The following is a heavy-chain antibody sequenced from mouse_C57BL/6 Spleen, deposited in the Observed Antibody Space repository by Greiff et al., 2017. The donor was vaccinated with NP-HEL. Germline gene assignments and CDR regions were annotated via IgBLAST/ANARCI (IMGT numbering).Heavy chain of an antibody. CDR1: GYTFTSYW. CDR3: ARRGNLYYCDY. V-gene: IGHV1-61*01. CDR2: IYPSDSET. Sequence: VQLQQPGAELVRPGSSVKLSCKASGYTFTSYWMDWVKQRPGQGLEWIGNIYPSDSETHYNQKFKDKATLTVDKSSSTAYMQLSSLTSEDSAVYYCARRGNLYYCDYWGQGTTLTVSS. D-gene: IGHD2-1*01. J-gene: IGHJ2*01.